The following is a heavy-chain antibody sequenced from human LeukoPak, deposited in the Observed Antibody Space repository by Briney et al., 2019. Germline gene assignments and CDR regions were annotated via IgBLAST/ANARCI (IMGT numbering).Heavy chain of an antibody. CDR3: ARGHTRITMIRGSKSAYYFDY. J-gene: IGHJ4*02. CDR1: GASISSGSYY. Sequence: SQTLSLTCTVSGASISSGSYYWSWIRQPPGKGLEWIGEINQSGSTNHNSSLKSRVTISVDTSKNQFSLKLNSVTAADTAVYYCARGHTRITMIRGSKSAYYFDYWGQGTLVTVSS. V-gene: IGHV4-39*07. CDR2: INQSGST. D-gene: IGHD3-10*01.